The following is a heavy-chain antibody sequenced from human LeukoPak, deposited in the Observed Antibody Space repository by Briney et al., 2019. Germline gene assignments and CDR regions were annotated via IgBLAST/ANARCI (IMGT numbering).Heavy chain of an antibody. CDR1: GFTFSSYG. D-gene: IGHD6-19*01. V-gene: IGHV3-30*18. CDR3: AKRGQWLGSLDY. J-gene: IGHJ4*02. CDR2: ILYDGSNK. Sequence: GGSLRLSCAASGFTFSSYGMHWVRQAPGKGLEWVAVILYDGSNKYYADSVKGRFTISRDNSKNTLYLQMNSLRAEDTAVYYCAKRGQWLGSLDYWGQGTLVTVSS.